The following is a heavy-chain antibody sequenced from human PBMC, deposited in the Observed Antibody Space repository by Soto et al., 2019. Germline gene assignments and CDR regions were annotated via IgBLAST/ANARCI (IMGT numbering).Heavy chain of an antibody. J-gene: IGHJ4*02. V-gene: IGHV3-30-3*01. CDR1: GFTFSTYA. CDR2: ISYDGSNT. CDR3: ARDQGRSITCQLDY. Sequence: QRLSCAVSGFTFSTYAMHWVRQAPGKGLEWVAVISYDGSNTYYADSVKGRFTISRDNMLYLQMYSLRAEDTAVYYCARDQGRSITCQLDYWGQGTLVTVSS. D-gene: IGHD2-2*01.